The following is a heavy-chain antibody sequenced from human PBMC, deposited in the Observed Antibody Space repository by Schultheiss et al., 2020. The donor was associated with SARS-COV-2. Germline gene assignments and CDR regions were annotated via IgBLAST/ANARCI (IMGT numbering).Heavy chain of an antibody. J-gene: IGHJ5*02. V-gene: IGHV3-13*01. CDR2: IGTAGDT. Sequence: GGSLRLSCAASGFTFSNYDMHWVRQATEKGLEWVSGIGTAGDTYYPGSVKGRFTISRENAKNSLYLQVNSLRAGDTAVYYCAKGAGYCSGGSCLPGPWGQGTLVTVAS. CDR1: GFTFSNYD. D-gene: IGHD2-15*01. CDR3: AKGAGYCSGGSCLPGP.